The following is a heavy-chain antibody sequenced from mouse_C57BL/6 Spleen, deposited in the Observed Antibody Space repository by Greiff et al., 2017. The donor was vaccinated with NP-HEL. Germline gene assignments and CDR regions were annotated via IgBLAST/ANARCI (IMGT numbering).Heavy chain of an antibody. V-gene: IGHV1-26*01. J-gene: IGHJ2*01. Sequence: EVQLQQSGPELVKPGASVKISCKASGYTFTDYYMNWVKQSHGKSLEWIGDINPNNGGTSYNQKFKGKATLTVDKSSSTAYMELRSLTSEDSAVYYGARLGDYYRFFDYWGQGTTLTVSS. CDR2: INPNNGGT. CDR1: GYTFTDYY. CDR3: ARLGDYYRFFDY. D-gene: IGHD1-1*01.